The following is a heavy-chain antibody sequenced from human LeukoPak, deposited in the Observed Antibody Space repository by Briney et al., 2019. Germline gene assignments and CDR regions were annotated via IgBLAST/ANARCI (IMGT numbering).Heavy chain of an antibody. CDR2: IYTSGST. V-gene: IGHV4-61*02. D-gene: IGHD1-26*01. CDR1: GGSISSGSYY. J-gene: IGHJ4*02. Sequence: SETLSLTCTVSGGSISSGSYYWSWIRQPAGKGLKWIGRIYTSGSTNYNPSLKSRVTISVDTSKNQFSLKVSSLTAADTAVYYCARESGAGPFDYWSQGTLVTVSS. CDR3: ARESGAGPFDY.